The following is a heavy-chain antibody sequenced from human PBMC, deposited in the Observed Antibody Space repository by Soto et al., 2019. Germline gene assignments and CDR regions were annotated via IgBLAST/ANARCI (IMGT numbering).Heavy chain of an antibody. CDR1: GFTFSSYA. V-gene: IGHV3-30-3*01. D-gene: IGHD3-10*01. CDR2: ISLDGNNK. Sequence: QVQLVESGGGVVQPGRSLRVSCAASGFTFSSYAMHWVRQAPGKGLEWVSVISLDGNNKYYAASVKGRFTISKDQSKNTVYLQMNGMRPDDAAVYYWAGALYGSGRDFDYWGQGTLVTVSA. CDR3: AGALYGSGRDFDY. J-gene: IGHJ4*02.